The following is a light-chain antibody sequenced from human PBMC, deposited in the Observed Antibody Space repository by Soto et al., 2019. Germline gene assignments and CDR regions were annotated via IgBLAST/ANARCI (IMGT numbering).Light chain of an antibody. CDR1: SADVGDYDF. V-gene: IGLV2-11*01. CDR3: CSYAGGRYV. CDR2: DVT. J-gene: IGLJ1*01. Sequence: QSALTQPRSVSGSPGQSVTISCTGTSADVGDYDFVSWYQQLPGKAPKLMIFDVTKRPSGVPHRFSGSKSDNTASLTISGLQGEDEADYYCCSYAGGRYVFGTGTNLTVL.